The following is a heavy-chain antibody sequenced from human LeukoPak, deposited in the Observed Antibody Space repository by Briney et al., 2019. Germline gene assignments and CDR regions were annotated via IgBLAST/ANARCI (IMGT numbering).Heavy chain of an antibody. V-gene: IGHV3-21*01. J-gene: IGHJ4*02. CDR2: ISSSSTYI. CDR3: ARSYSSSWYFFDY. D-gene: IGHD6-13*01. CDR1: GFTFSTYS. Sequence: GGSLRLYCAASGFTFSTYSMNWVRQAPGKGLEWVSSISSSSTYIYDADSVKGRFTISRDNAKASLYLQMNSLRAEDTAVYYCARSYSSSWYFFDYWGQGTLVTVSS.